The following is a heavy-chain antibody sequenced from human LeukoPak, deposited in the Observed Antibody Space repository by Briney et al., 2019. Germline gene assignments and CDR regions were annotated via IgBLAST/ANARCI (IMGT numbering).Heavy chain of an antibody. CDR3: ARARSTVTTYFDS. CDR2: INVDGSI. CDR1: GGSLSGYF. V-gene: IGHV4-34*01. J-gene: IGHJ4*02. Sequence: SETLSLNCAVDGGSLSGYFWSWIRQPPGKGLEWIGEINVDGSINYNPSLKSRVTISADTSKSQFSLELTSVIAADTAVFYCARARSTVTTYFDSWGQGTLVIVSS. D-gene: IGHD4-17*01.